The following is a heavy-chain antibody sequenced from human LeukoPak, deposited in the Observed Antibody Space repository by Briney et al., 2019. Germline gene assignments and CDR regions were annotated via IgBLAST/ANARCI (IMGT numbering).Heavy chain of an antibody. Sequence: PSETLSLTCAVYGGSFSGYYWSWIRQPPGKGLEWIGEINHSGGTNYNPSLKSRVTISVDTSKNQFSLKLSSVTAADTAVYYCARGPLYRYFDYWGQGTLVTVSS. CDR3: ARGPLYRYFDY. CDR1: GGSFSGYY. CDR2: INHSGGT. D-gene: IGHD3-16*02. J-gene: IGHJ4*02. V-gene: IGHV4-34*01.